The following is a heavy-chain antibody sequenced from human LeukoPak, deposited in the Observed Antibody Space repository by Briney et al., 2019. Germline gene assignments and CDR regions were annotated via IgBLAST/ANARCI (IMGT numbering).Heavy chain of an antibody. CDR2: NNHSGST. V-gene: IGHV4-34*01. CDR3: ARWGHYGPLGY. Sequence: SETLSLTCAVYGGSFSGYYWGWIRQPPGKGLEWIGENNHSGSTNYNPSLKSRVTISVDTSKNQFSLKLSSVTAADTAVYYCARWGHYGPLGYWGQGTLVTVSS. D-gene: IGHD4-17*01. CDR1: GGSFSGYY. J-gene: IGHJ4*02.